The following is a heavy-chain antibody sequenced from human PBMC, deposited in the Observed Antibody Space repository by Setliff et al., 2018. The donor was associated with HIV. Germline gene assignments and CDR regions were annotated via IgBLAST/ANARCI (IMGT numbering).Heavy chain of an antibody. J-gene: IGHJ4*02. D-gene: IGHD3-16*02. CDR2: IYTSGST. Sequence: PSETLSLTCTVSGGSISSGSYFWTWIRQPAGKGLEWIGRIYTSGSTNYNPSLKSRVTISVDTSKNQFSLKLNSVTAADTAVYYCARGSYYDYVWGNYRYTGFDYWGQGTLVTVSS. CDR1: GGSISSGSYF. CDR3: ARGSYYDYVWGNYRYTGFDY. V-gene: IGHV4-61*02.